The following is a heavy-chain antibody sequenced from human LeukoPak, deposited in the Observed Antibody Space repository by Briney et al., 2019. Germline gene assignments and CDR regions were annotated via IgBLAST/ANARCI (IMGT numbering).Heavy chain of an antibody. CDR2: IKRDGGDK. V-gene: IGHV3-7*05. CDR3: ARGGEYTTSP. Sequence: GGSLRLSCAASGFTISSFWMSWVRQAPGKGLEWVANIKRDGGDKYYVDSVKGRFSISRDNAKNSLYLHMNSLRAEDTAVYYCARGGEYTTSPWGQGTLVTVSS. J-gene: IGHJ4*02. CDR1: GFTISSFW. D-gene: IGHD2-2*02.